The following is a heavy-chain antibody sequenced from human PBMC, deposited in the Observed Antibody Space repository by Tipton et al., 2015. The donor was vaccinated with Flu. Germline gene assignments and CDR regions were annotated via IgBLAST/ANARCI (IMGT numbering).Heavy chain of an antibody. CDR3: ARGPGGYSYDILSYYYYGMDV. D-gene: IGHD5-18*01. CDR1: GFTVSSNY. Sequence: QLVQSGGGLIQPGGSLRLSCAASGFTVSSNYMSWVRQAPGKGLEWVSVIYSGGSTYYADSVKGRFTISRDNSKNTLYLQMNSLRAEDTAVYYCARGPGGYSYDILSYYYYGMDVWGQGTTVTVSS. CDR2: IYSGGST. V-gene: IGHV3-53*01. J-gene: IGHJ6*02.